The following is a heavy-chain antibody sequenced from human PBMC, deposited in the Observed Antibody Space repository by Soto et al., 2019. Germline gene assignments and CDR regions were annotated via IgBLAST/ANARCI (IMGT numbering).Heavy chain of an antibody. D-gene: IGHD3-16*01. CDR2: INHSGST. J-gene: IGHJ6*03. V-gene: IGHV4-34*01. CDR1: GGSFSGYY. Sequence: SETLSLTCAVYGGSFSGYYWSWIRQPPGKGLEWIGEINHSGSTNYNPSLKSRVTISVDTSKNQFSLNRSSVTPADRAVYYCARRGGAEGLSYYYYYMDVWGKGPTVTVSS. CDR3: ARRGGAEGLSYYYYYMDV.